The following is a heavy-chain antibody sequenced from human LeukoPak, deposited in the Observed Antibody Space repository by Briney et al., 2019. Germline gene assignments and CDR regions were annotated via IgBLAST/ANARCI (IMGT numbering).Heavy chain of an antibody. CDR3: ARYGADVLWFGGPFDY. CDR2: IYHSGST. J-gene: IGHJ4*02. V-gene: IGHV4-59*01. Sequence: PSETLSLTCTVSGASINNYYWSWIRQPPGKGLEWIGYIYHSGSTNYNPSLKSRVTMSVDTSKNQFSLKLSSVTAADTAVYYCARYGADVLWFGGPFDYWGQGTLVTVSS. D-gene: IGHD3-10*01. CDR1: GASINNYY.